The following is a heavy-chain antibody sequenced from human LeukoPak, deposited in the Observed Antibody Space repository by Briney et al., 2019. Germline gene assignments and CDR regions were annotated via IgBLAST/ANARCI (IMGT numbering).Heavy chain of an antibody. J-gene: IGHJ5*01. CDR2: MNPNSGNT. V-gene: IGHV1-8*02. Sequence: ASVKVSCKASGYTFTSYDINWVRQATGQGLEWMGWMNPNSGNTGYAQKFQGRVTMTRDTSISTAYMELSSLRSDDTAVYYCARGRLGTWFGELKAWGQGTLVTVSS. D-gene: IGHD3-10*01. CDR3: ARGRLGTWFGELKA. CDR1: GYTFTSYD.